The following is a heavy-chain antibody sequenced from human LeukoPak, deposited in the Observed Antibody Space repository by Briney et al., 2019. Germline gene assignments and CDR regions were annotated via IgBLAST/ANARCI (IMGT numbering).Heavy chain of an antibody. V-gene: IGHV1-69*04. Sequence: GASVKVSCKASGGTFSSYAISWVRQAPGQGLEWMGRIIPILGIANYAQKFQGRVTITADKSTSTAYMELSSLRSEDTAVYYCAREGYSYSSYVYYYGMDVWDQGTTVTVSS. CDR3: AREGYSYSSYVYYYGMDV. CDR2: IIPILGIA. CDR1: GGTFSSYA. J-gene: IGHJ6*02. D-gene: IGHD5-18*01.